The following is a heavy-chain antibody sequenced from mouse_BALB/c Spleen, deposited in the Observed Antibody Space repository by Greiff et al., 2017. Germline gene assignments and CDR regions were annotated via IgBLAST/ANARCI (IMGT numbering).Heavy chain of an antibody. D-gene: IGHD1-1*01. J-gene: IGHJ3*01. CDR1: GYSFTDYE. Sequence: VQLQQSGAELVRPGASVTLSCKASGYSFTDYEMHWVKQTPVHGLEWIGAFGPETGGTAYNQKFKGKATLTADKSSSTAYMELRNLTSEDSAVYYCTRRTIYIYGNSHLAYWGQGTLVTVSA. V-gene: IGHV1-15*01. CDR2: FGPETGGT. CDR3: TRRTIYIYGNSHLAY.